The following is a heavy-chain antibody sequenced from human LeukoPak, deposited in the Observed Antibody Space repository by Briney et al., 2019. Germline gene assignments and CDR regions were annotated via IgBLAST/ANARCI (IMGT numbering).Heavy chain of an antibody. J-gene: IGHJ4*02. CDR3: ASGAYRVDY. D-gene: IGHD3-16*01. V-gene: IGHV4-39*07. CDR2: IYYSGST. CDR1: GGSVSTGNYY. Sequence: SETLSLTCAVSGGSVSTGNYYWGWIRQPPGKGLEWIGNIYYSGSTYYNPSLKSRVTISVDTSKNQFSLKLSSVTAADTAVYYCASGAYRVDYWGQGTLVTVSS.